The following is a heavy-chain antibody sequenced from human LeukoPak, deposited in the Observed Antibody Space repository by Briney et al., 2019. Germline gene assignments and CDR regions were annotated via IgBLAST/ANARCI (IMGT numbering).Heavy chain of an antibody. J-gene: IGHJ6*03. CDR1: GYTFTGDY. Sequence: GASVKVSCKASGYTFTGDYMNRVRHAPGQGLEWMGRINNNSGGTKYEQKLQSSGTIITDTSTSNAYMELRSLRSADPAAYYCARACGSGYSCYYYYYMEVWGKGTTGTVSS. V-gene: IGHV1-2*06. D-gene: IGHD2-15*01. CDR3: ARACGSGYSCYYYYYMEV. CDR2: INNNSGGT.